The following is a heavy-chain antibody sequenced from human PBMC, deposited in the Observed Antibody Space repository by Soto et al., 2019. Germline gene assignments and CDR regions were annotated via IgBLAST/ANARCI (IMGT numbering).Heavy chain of an antibody. CDR1: GYTFTSYA. V-gene: IGHV1-3*01. J-gene: IGHJ6*02. Sequence: KQGWASVKVSCKASGYTFTSYAMHWVRQAPGQRLEWMGWINAGNGNTKYSQKFQGRVTITRDTSASTAYMELSSLRSEDTAVYYCARGRIVWSGSFYVDVWGQGTTVTVSS. CDR3: ARGRIVWSGSFYVDV. CDR2: INAGNGNT. D-gene: IGHD3-3*01.